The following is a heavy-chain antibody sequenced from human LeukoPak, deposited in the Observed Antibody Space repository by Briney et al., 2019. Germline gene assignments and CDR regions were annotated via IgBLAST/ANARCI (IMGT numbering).Heavy chain of an antibody. CDR3: ARDAMSRTADY. CDR2: IKQDGSET. V-gene: IGHV3-7*01. J-gene: IGHJ4*02. CDR1: GFTFSSYW. D-gene: IGHD2-2*01. Sequence: PGGSLRLSCAASGFTFSSYWISWVRQAPGKGLEWVGNIKQDGSETYFVDSVKGRFTISRDNAKNSLYLQMNSLRAEDTAVYYCARDAMSRTADYWGQGNLVTVSS.